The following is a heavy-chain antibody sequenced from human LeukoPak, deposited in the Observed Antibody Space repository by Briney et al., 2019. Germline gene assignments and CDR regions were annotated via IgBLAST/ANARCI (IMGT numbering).Heavy chain of an antibody. D-gene: IGHD3-22*01. Sequence: PSETLSLTCTVSGGSISSGGYYWTWIRQPPGKGLEWIGCIYHSGSTNYHPSLKSRVTIAVDRSKNQFSLNLTSVTAADTAGYCGSICTTDDSGTASYFNFWGRETRVTVSS. J-gene: IGHJ4*02. V-gene: IGHV4-30-2*01. CDR1: GGSISSGGYY. CDR2: IYHSGST. CDR3: SICTTDDSGTASYFNF.